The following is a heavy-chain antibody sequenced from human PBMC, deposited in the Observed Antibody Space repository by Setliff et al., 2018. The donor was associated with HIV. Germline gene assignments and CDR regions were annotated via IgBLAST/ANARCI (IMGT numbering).Heavy chain of an antibody. D-gene: IGHD5-12*01. CDR3: ARDQALEMATK. Sequence: ASVKVSCKASGYTFATYTINWVRQAPGQGLEWMGWINPGNVDIEYSQKFQGRVTITRDTSASTAYMELSSLRSEDTAVYYCARDQALEMATKWGQGTLVTVSS. CDR1: GYTFATYT. V-gene: IGHV1-3*01. CDR2: INPGNVDI. J-gene: IGHJ4*02.